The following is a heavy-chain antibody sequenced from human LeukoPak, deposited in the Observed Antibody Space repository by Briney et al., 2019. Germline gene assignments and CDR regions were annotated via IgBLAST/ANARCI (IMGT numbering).Heavy chain of an antibody. Sequence: SETLSLTCTVSGGSISSYYWSWIRQPPGKGLEWIGYIYYSGSTNYNPSLKSRVTISVDTSKNQFSLKLSPVTAADTAVYYCARGGGGYDLQQWLVFPFDYWGQGTLVTVSS. CDR1: GGSISSYY. J-gene: IGHJ4*02. D-gene: IGHD6-19*01. CDR2: IYYSGST. CDR3: ARGGGGYDLQQWLVFPFDY. V-gene: IGHV4-59*01.